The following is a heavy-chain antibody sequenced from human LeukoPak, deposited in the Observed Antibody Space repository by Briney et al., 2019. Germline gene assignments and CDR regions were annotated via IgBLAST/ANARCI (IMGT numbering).Heavy chain of an antibody. Sequence: GESLQISCKGSGYSFTNYWIGWVRQMPGKGLEWMGVIYPGDSDTRYSPSFQGQVTISADKSITTAYLQWGSLKTSDTAMYYCASLRSYSDAFDIWGQGTMVTVSS. CDR2: IYPGDSDT. V-gene: IGHV5-51*01. J-gene: IGHJ3*02. CDR3: ASLRSYSDAFDI. CDR1: GYSFTNYW. D-gene: IGHD2-21*01.